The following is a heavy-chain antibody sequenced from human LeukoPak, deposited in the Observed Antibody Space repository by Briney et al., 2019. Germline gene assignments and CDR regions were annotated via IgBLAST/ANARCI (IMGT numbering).Heavy chain of an antibody. CDR3: TTGQPGSYFPFDI. D-gene: IGHD1-26*01. J-gene: IGHJ3*02. Sequence: GGSLRLSCAASGFTVSNAWLSWVRQAPGKGLEWVGRIKSKTDGGTRDYASPVKGRFTISRDDSKNTLYLQMNSLKTEDTAVYYCTTGQPGSYFPFDIWGQGTMVTVSS. CDR2: IKSKTDGGTR. CDR1: GFTVSNAW. V-gene: IGHV3-15*01.